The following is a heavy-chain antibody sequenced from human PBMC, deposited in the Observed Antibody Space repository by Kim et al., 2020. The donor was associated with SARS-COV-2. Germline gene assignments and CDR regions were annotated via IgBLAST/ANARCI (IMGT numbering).Heavy chain of an antibody. CDR1: GFTFTSYG. Sequence: GGSLRLSCAASGFTFTSYGMTWVRQAPGKGLEWVSIISNNGGTTFYADSVKGRYTISRDNSKNTLYLQMNSLGAEDTAVYYCAKGGFTTLFDYWGQGTL. J-gene: IGHJ4*02. D-gene: IGHD4-17*01. CDR3: AKGGFTTLFDY. V-gene: IGHV3-23*01. CDR2: ISNNGGTT.